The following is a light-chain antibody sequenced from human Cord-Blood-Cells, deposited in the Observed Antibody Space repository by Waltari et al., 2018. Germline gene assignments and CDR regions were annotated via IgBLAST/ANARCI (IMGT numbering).Light chain of an antibody. CDR2: QDS. CDR1: KLGDKY. V-gene: IGLV3-1*01. Sequence: SYELPQPPSVSVSPGQTASITCSGDKLGDKYACWYQQKPGQSPVLVIYQDSKRPSGIPQRFSGSNSGNTATLTICGTKAMDEAYYYCHAWDSSTALDVFGTGTKGTVL. J-gene: IGLJ1*01. CDR3: HAWDSSTALDV.